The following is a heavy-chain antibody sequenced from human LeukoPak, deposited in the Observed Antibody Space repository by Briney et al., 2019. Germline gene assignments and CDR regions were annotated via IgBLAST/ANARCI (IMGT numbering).Heavy chain of an antibody. D-gene: IGHD3-3*01. J-gene: IGHJ4*02. Sequence: ASVKVSCKASGYTFTSYGISGVRQAPGQGLEWMGWISAYNGNTHNAQKLQGRVTMTTDTSTSTAYMELRSLRSDDTAVYYCARSGVTIFGVVIMPFDYWGQGTLVTVS. CDR1: GYTFTSYG. CDR3: ARSGVTIFGVVIMPFDY. V-gene: IGHV1-18*01. CDR2: ISAYNGNT.